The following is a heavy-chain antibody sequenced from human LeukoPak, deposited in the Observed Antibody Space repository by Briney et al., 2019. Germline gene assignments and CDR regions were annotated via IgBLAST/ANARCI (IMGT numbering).Heavy chain of an antibody. CDR3: AREKGYYNWNAGNWFDP. V-gene: IGHV4-38-2*02. CDR2: IYHSGST. CDR1: GGSFSGYY. D-gene: IGHD1-20*01. Sequence: SETLSLTCAIYGGSFSGYYWGWIRQPPGKGLEWIGSIYHSGSTYYNPSLKSRVTISVDTSKNQFSLKLSSVTAADTAVYYCAREKGYYNWNAGNWFDPWGQGTLVTVSS. J-gene: IGHJ5*02.